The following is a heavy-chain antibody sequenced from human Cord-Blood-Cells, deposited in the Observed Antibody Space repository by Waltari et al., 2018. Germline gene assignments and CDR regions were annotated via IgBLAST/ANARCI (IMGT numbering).Heavy chain of an antibody. D-gene: IGHD2-21*01. Sequence: QVQLQESGPGLVKPSETLSLTCTVSGGSISSYYWSWIRQPAGKGLEWIGRIYTSGSTNDHPSLKSRVTGSVDTSKNQFSRKLCSVTAADTAVYYCGVDGGTPNSYCGGYCSSYWYFDLWGRGTLVTVSS. CDR2: IYTSGST. CDR1: GGSISSYY. J-gene: IGHJ2*01. CDR3: GVDGGTPNSYCGGYCSSYWYFDL. V-gene: IGHV4-4*07.